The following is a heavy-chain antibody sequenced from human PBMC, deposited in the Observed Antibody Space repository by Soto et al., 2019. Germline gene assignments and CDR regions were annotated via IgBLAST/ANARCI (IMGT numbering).Heavy chain of an antibody. CDR1: GYTLTELS. V-gene: IGHV1-24*01. J-gene: IGHJ3*02. CDR3: AALPYYYDSTDAFDI. CDR2: FDPEDGET. Sequence: ASVKVSCTVSGYTLTELSIHWVRQAPGKGLEWMGGFDPEDGETIYAQKFQERVTITRDMSTSTAYMELSSLRSEDTAVYYCAALPYYYDSTDAFDIWGQGTMVTVSS. D-gene: IGHD3-22*01.